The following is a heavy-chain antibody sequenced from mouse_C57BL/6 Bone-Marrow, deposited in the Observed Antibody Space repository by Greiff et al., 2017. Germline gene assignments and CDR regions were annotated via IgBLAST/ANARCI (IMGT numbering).Heavy chain of an antibody. CDR3: ASRSNYGYFDV. CDR1: GFSLTSYG. CDR2: IWGVGSA. J-gene: IGHJ1*03. Sequence: QVQLQQSGPGLVAPSQSLSITCTVSGFSLTSYGVDWVRQSPGKGLEWLGVIWGVGSANYNSALKSRLSISKDNSKSQVFLKMNSLQTDDTAMYYCASRSNYGYFDVWGTGTTVTVSS. D-gene: IGHD2-5*01. V-gene: IGHV2-6*01.